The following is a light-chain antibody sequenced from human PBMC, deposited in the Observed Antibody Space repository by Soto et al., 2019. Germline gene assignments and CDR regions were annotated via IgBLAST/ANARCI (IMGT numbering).Light chain of an antibody. Sequence: HSVLTQPASVSGSPGQSATISCTGTSSDVGRYNLVSWYQQHPGKAPKLMIYEVSKRPSGVSNRFSGSKSGNTASLTISGLQAEDEADYYCCSYAGSSTGYVFGTGTKVTVL. CDR2: EVS. J-gene: IGLJ1*01. V-gene: IGLV2-23*02. CDR1: SSDVGRYNL. CDR3: CSYAGSSTGYV.